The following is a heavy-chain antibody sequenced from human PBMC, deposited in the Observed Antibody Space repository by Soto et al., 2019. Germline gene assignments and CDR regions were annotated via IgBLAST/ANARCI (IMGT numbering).Heavy chain of an antibody. D-gene: IGHD6-19*01. Sequence: WWSLRLSCSASVFTFSSYAMTWFRQAPGKGLEWVSAISGSGVSTYYADSVKGRFTISRDNSKNTLYLRMNSLRAEDTAAYYCAGRSGGRFYFDYWGQGTQVTVSS. J-gene: IGHJ4*02. CDR3: AGRSGGRFYFDY. CDR2: ISGSGVST. V-gene: IGHV3-23*01. CDR1: VFTFSSYA.